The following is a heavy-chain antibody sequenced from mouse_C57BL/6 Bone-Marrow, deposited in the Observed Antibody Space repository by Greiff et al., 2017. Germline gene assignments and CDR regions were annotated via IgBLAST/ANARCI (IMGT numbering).Heavy chain of an antibody. Sequence: VKLMESGAELVRPGTSVKMSCKASGYTFTNYWIGWAKQRPGHGLEWIGDIYPGGGYTNYTEKFKGKATLTADKSSSTAYMQFSSLTSEDSAIYYCARSGAWAGFAYWGQGTLVTVSA. V-gene: IGHV1-63*01. J-gene: IGHJ3*01. CDR3: ARSGAWAGFAY. D-gene: IGHD3-2*02. CDR2: IYPGGGYT. CDR1: GYTFTNYW.